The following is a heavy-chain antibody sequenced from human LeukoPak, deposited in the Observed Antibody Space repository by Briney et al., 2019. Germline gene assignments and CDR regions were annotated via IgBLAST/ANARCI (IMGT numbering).Heavy chain of an antibody. CDR3: ARATDDYGDYSSFDY. CDR1: GGSFSGYY. CDR2: INHSGST. J-gene: IGHJ4*02. V-gene: IGHV4-34*01. D-gene: IGHD4-17*01. Sequence: RSSETLSLTCAVYGGSFSGYYWSWIRQPPGKGLEWIGEINHSGSTNYNPSLKSRVTISVGTSKNQFSLKLSSVTAADTAVYYCARATDDYGDYSSFDYWGQGTLVTVSS.